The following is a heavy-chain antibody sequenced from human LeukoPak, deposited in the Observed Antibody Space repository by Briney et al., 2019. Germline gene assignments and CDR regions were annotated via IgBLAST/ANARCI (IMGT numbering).Heavy chain of an antibody. CDR1: GYTFTTYG. D-gene: IGHD3-9*01. CDR2: ISANNGNT. J-gene: IGHJ4*02. CDR3: ARDEDTDILTGNERFDY. Sequence: ASVKVSCKASGYTFTTYGIIWVRQAPGQGLEWMGWISANNGNTNYAQNLQGSVTMTTDTSTSTAYMELRSLRSDDTAVYYCARDEDTDILTGNERFDYWGQGTLVTVSS. V-gene: IGHV1-18*01.